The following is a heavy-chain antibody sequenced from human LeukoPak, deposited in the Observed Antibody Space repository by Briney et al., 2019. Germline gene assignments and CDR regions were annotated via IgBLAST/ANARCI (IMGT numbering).Heavy chain of an antibody. V-gene: IGHV4-34*01. CDR2: INHSGST. Sequence: TSETLSLTCAVYGESFSGYYWSWIRQPPGKGLEWIGEINHSGSTSYNPSLKSRVTISVDTSKNQFSLKLRSVTAADTAVYFCARGAGKKWEFGGQGTLVTVPS. J-gene: IGHJ4*02. CDR3: ARGAGKKWEF. CDR1: GESFSGYY. D-gene: IGHD1-26*01.